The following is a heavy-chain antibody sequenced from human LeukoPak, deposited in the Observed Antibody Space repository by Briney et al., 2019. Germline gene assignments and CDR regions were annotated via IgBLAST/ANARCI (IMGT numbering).Heavy chain of an antibody. CDR2: ISYDGSNK. Sequence: GSLRLSCAASGFTFSSYGMHWVRQAPGKGLEWVAVISYDGSNKYYADSVKGRFTISRDNSKNTLYLQMNSLRAEDTAVYYCAKSGSGSYCLDYWGQGTLVTVSS. CDR3: AKSGSGSYCLDY. J-gene: IGHJ4*02. CDR1: GFTFSSYG. D-gene: IGHD1-26*01. V-gene: IGHV3-30*18.